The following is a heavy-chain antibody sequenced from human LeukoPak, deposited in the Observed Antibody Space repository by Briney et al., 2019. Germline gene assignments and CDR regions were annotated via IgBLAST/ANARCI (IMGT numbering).Heavy chain of an antibody. V-gene: IGHV1-2*02. CDR3: ARGGEARGLKLCQKGSGGGPPRPGTAQQPTCNGRGGGIIVQHGVFLRGGGGGGTWDSSLDY. CDR1: GYTFTGYH. D-gene: IGHD2-2*01. J-gene: IGHJ4*02. CDR2: ISGGS. Sequence: ASVKVSCKASGYTFTGYHLHWVRQAPGQGLEWMGWISGGSNYAQKFQGRVTMTRDTSISTAYMELGRLRSDDTAFYYCARGGEARGLKLCQKGSGGGPPRPGTAQQPTCNGRGGGIIVQHGVFLRGGGGGGTWDSSLDYWGQGTLVTVSS.